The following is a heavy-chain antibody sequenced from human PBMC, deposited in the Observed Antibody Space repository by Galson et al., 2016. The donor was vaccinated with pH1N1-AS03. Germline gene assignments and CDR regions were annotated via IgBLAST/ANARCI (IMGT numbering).Heavy chain of an antibody. CDR1: GFTFEDHA. V-gene: IGHV3-9*01. Sequence: SLRLSCAASGFTFEDHATHWVRQIPGRGLEWVSHISWNSGKLGYAASVNGRFTISRDNAKNSVYLQMNRLRLEDTALYYCARDRLWSGDNEPFDLWGQGTVVTVS. CDR3: ARDRLWSGDNEPFDL. D-gene: IGHD3-10*01. J-gene: IGHJ3*01. CDR2: ISWNSGKL.